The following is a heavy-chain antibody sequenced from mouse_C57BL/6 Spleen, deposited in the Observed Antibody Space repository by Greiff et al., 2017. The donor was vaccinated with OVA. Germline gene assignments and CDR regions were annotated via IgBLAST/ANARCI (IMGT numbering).Heavy chain of an antibody. V-gene: IGHV5-6*01. Sequence: EVHLVESGGDLVKPGGSLKLSCAASGFTFSSYGMSWVRQTPDKRLEWVATISSGGSYTYYPDSVKGRFTISRDNAKNTLYLQMSSLKSEDTAMYYCARKVARYFDYWGQGTTLTVSS. CDR1: GFTFSSYG. D-gene: IGHD1-1*01. CDR3: ARKVARYFDY. J-gene: IGHJ2*01. CDR2: ISSGGSYT.